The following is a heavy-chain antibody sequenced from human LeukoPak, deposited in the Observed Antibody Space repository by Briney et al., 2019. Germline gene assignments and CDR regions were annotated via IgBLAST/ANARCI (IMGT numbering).Heavy chain of an antibody. CDR3: ARDVGSSGWYSAFDI. V-gene: IGHV3-53*01. Sequence: GGSLRLSCAASGFTVSTNYMSWVRQAPGKGPEWVSIIYSNGGTYYADSVKGRFTISRDNAKNSLYLQMNSLRAEDTAVYYCARDVGSSGWYSAFDIWGQGTMVTVSS. D-gene: IGHD6-19*01. CDR2: IYSNGGT. CDR1: GFTVSTNY. J-gene: IGHJ3*02.